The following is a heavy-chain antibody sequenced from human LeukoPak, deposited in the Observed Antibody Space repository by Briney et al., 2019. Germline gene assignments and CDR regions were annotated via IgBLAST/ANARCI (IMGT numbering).Heavy chain of an antibody. D-gene: IGHD6-6*01. CDR1: GGSISSSSYY. V-gene: IGHV4-39*01. J-gene: IGHJ4*02. CDR3: ASVFEAGSIAARRFDY. CDR2: IYYSGST. Sequence: PSETLSLTCTVSGGSISSSSYYWGWLRQPPGKGLEWIGSIYYSGSTYYNPSLKSRVTISVDTSKNQFSLKLSSVTAADTAVYYCASVFEAGSIAARRFDYWGQGTLVTVSS.